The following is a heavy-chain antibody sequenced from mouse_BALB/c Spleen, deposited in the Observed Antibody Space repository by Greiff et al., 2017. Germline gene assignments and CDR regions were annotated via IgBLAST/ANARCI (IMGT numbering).Heavy chain of an antibody. D-gene: IGHD2-3*01. CDR3: ARKGDGQYYLDY. V-gene: IGHV1S81*02. CDR1: GYTFTSYW. J-gene: IGHJ2*01. Sequence: QVQLQQPGAELVKPGASVKLSCKASGYTFTSYWMHWVKQRPGQGLEWIGEINPSNGRTNYNEKFKSKATLTVDKSSSTAYMQLSSLTSEDSAVYYCARKGDGQYYLDYWGQGTTLTVSS. CDR2: INPSNGRT.